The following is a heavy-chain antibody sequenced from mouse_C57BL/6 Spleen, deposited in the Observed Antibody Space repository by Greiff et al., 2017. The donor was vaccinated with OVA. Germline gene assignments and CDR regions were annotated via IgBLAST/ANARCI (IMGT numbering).Heavy chain of an antibody. D-gene: IGHD1-3*01. Sequence: QVQLKESGAELVRPGASVTLSCKASGYTFTDYEMHWVKQTPVHGLEWIGAIDPETGGTAYNQKFKGKAILTADKSSSTAYMELRSLTSEDSAVYYCTALTWLAYWGQGTLVTVSA. CDR3: TALTWLAY. CDR2: IDPETGGT. J-gene: IGHJ3*01. V-gene: IGHV1-15*01. CDR1: GYTFTDYE.